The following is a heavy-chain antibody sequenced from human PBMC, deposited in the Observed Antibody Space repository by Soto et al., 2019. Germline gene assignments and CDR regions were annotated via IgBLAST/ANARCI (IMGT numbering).Heavy chain of an antibody. J-gene: IGHJ4*02. V-gene: IGHV3-15*05. CDR2: IKSKNAGETT. CDR3: ATGSPFSGSVLDY. CDR1: GFSFRTTS. Sequence: XGALRLTCAASGFSFRTTSMSWVRQAPGKGLEWVGLIKSKNAGETTDYAEPVKGRFTISRDDSKDTVYLHMDSLETGDTAVYYCATGSPFSGSVLDYWGQGTLVTVSS. D-gene: IGHD1-26*01.